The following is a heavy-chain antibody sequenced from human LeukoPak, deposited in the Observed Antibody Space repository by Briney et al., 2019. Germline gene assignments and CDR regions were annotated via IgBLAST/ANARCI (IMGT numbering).Heavy chain of an antibody. CDR3: ATTWKYTTSSVDH. CDR2: IYYSGST. CDR1: AGSISNTNYY. V-gene: IGHV4-39*01. Sequence: PSETLSLTCTVSAGSISNTNYYWVWIRQPPGKGLEWIGSIYYSGSTQHNPSLKGRVSISIDTSKNQFSLKLSSVTAADTAVYFCATTWKYTTSSVDHWGQGTLVTVSS. J-gene: IGHJ4*02. D-gene: IGHD6-6*01.